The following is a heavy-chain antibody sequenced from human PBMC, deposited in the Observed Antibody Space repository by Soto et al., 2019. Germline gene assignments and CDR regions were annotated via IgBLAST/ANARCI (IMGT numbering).Heavy chain of an antibody. CDR2: IKSKTDGGTT. V-gene: IGHV3-15*07. D-gene: IGHD3-9*01. Sequence: EVQLVESGGGLVKPGGSLRLSCAASGFTFSNAWMNWVRQAPGKGLEWVGRIKSKTDGGTTDHAAPVKGRFTISRDDSKNTLYLQMNSLKTEDTAVYYCTTSTLTTDWYFDLWGRGTLVTVSS. J-gene: IGHJ2*01. CDR1: GFTFSNAW. CDR3: TTSTLTTDWYFDL.